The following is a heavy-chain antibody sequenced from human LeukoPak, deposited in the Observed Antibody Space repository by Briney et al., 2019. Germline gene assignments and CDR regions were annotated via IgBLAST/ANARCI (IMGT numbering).Heavy chain of an antibody. D-gene: IGHD6-6*01. CDR1: GFTFSSYW. CDR3: ARLRGIAARVGLDY. CDR2: INSDGSST. J-gene: IGHJ4*02. Sequence: GGSLRLSCAASGFTFSSYWMHWVRQAPGKGLVWFSRINSDGSSTSYADSVKGRFTISRDNAKNTLYLQMNSLRAEDTAVYYCARLRGIAARVGLDYWGQGTLVTVSS. V-gene: IGHV3-74*01.